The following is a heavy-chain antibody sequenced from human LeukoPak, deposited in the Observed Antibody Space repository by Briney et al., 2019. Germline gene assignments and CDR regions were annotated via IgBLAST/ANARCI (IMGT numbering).Heavy chain of an antibody. CDR3: ARVFKEGSGSKYYFDY. Sequence: SETLSLTCTVSGGSISSSSYYWGWIRQPPGKGLEWIGSIYYSGSTYYNPSLKSRVTISVDTSKNQFSLKLSSVTAADTAVYYCARVFKEGSGSKYYFDYWGQGTLVTVSS. J-gene: IGHJ4*02. CDR2: IYYSGST. V-gene: IGHV4-39*07. CDR1: GGSISSSSYY. D-gene: IGHD3-10*01.